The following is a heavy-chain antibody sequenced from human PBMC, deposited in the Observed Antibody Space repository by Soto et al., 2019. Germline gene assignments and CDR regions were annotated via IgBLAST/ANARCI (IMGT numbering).Heavy chain of an antibody. V-gene: IGHV3-7*04. Sequence: EMQLVDSGGGLVQPGDSLRLSCAASGFTFSIYWMAWVRQAPGKGLEWVANIKEDGSEYTYADSVRGRFTISRDNAKNSLYLQMNSLRVEDTAVYYCARETHCYAAWGQGTLVAVSS. CDR1: GFTFSIYW. CDR3: ARETHCYAA. D-gene: IGHD2-2*01. J-gene: IGHJ4*02. CDR2: IKEDGSEY.